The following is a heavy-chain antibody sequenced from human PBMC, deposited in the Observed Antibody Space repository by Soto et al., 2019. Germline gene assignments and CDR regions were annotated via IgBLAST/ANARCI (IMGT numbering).Heavy chain of an antibody. CDR3: ARTRGYSYGYADY. Sequence: ASVKVSCKASGYTFTNYGLTWVRQAPGQGLEWMGWITTNSANTNYAQNFQGRVTMTTDTSTSTAYMELRSLRSDDTAVYFCARTRGYSYGYADYWGQGTLVTVSS. CDR1: GYTFTNYG. CDR2: ITTNSANT. J-gene: IGHJ4*02. V-gene: IGHV1-18*01. D-gene: IGHD5-18*01.